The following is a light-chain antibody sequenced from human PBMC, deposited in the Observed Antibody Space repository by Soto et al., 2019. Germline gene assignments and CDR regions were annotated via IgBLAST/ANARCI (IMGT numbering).Light chain of an antibody. CDR2: GAS. V-gene: IGKV3-20*01. CDR1: QIVNNNY. CDR3: QQYASSPLT. J-gene: IGKJ1*01. Sequence: EIVLTQSPGTLSLSPGERANLSCRASQIVNNNYLAWYQQKPGQAPRLVIYGASSRATGIPDRFSASGSGTDFTLTISRLEPEDFAVYYCQQYASSPLTFGQGTKVDIK.